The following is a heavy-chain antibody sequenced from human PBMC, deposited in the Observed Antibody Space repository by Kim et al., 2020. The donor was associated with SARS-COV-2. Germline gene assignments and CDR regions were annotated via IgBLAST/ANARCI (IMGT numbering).Heavy chain of an antibody. CDR2: IIPIFGTA. J-gene: IGHJ3*02. CDR3: ARARQQLRNLVDAFDI. CDR1: GGTFSSYA. D-gene: IGHD6-13*01. V-gene: IGHV1-69*13. Sequence: SVKVSCKASGGTFSSYAISWVRQAPGQGLEWMGGIIPIFGTANYAQKFQGRVTITADESTSTAYMELSSLRSEDTAVYYCARARQQLRNLVDAFDIWGQGTMVTVSS.